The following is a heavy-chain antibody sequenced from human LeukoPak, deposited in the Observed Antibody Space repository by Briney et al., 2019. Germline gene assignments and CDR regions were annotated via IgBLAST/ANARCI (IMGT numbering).Heavy chain of an antibody. V-gene: IGHV3-23*01. CDR2: ISGSGGST. D-gene: IGHD3-16*01. J-gene: IGHJ3*02. Sequence: TGGSLRLSCAASGFTFSSYAMSWVRQAPGKGLEWVSAISGSGGSTYYADSVKGRFTISRDNSKNTLYLQMNSLRAEDTAVYYCACRLMITFGGPPDPFDIWGQGTMVTVSS. CDR3: ACRLMITFGGPPDPFDI. CDR1: GFTFSSYA.